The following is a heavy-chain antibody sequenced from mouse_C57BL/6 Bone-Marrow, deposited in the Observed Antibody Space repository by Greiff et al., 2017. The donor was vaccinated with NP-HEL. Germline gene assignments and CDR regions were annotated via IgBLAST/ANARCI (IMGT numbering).Heavy chain of an antibody. D-gene: IGHD1-1*01. V-gene: IGHV1-50*01. J-gene: IGHJ2*01. CDR3: ARSSYYGSSYPYYFDY. CDR1: GYTFPSYW. Sequence: VKQSCKASGYTFPSYWMQWVKQRPGQGLEWIGEIDPSDSYTNYNQKFKGKATLTVDTSSSTAYMQLSSLTSEDSAVYYCARSSYYGSSYPYYFDYWGQGTTLTVSS. CDR2: IDPSDSYT.